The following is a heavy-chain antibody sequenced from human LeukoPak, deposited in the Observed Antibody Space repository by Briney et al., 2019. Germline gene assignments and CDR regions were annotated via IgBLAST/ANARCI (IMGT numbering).Heavy chain of an antibody. CDR1: GFTFSSYA. D-gene: IGHD6-13*01. Sequence: PGGSLRLSCAASGFTFSSYAMNWVRQAPGKGLEWVSAISGGGDNTYYADSVKGRFTISRDNSKNTLYLQMNSLRAEDTAVYYCARDRLRFIAAAAFDIWGQGTMVTVSS. CDR2: ISGGGDNT. V-gene: IGHV3-23*01. CDR3: ARDRLRFIAAAAFDI. J-gene: IGHJ3*02.